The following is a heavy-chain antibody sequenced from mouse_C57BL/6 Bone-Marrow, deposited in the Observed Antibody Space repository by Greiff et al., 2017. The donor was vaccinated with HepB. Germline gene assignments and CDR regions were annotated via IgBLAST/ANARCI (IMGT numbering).Heavy chain of an antibody. Sequence: VQLKQSGAELVRPGASVKLSCTASGFNIKDDYMHWVKQRPEQGLEWIGWIDPENGDTEYASKFQGKATITADTSSNTAYLQLSSLTSEDTAFYYCTPSTVVGKYYAMDYWGQGTSVTVSS. D-gene: IGHD1-1*01. CDR2: IDPENGDT. V-gene: IGHV14-4*01. CDR1: GFNIKDDY. CDR3: TPSTVVGKYYAMDY. J-gene: IGHJ4*01.